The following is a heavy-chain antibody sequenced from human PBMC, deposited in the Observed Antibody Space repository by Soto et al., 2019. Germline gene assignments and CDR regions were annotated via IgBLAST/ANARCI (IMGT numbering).Heavy chain of an antibody. D-gene: IGHD5-18*01. J-gene: IGHJ4*02. CDR3: ARARYNYFDY. CDR2: VYYSGNT. Sequence: SETLSLTCTVSGGSISSFSWSWIRQPPGKGLEYIGNVYYSGNTNYNPSLKSRVIVSVDTSKNQFSLRLSSVTAPDTAVYYCARARYNYFDYWGQGTPVTVSS. CDR1: GGSISSFS. V-gene: IGHV4-59*01.